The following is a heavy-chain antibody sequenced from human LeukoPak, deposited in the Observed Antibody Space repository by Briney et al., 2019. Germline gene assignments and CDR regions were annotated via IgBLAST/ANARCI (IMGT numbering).Heavy chain of an antibody. V-gene: IGHV1-18*01. CDR1: GYTVTSYS. CDR3: ASDSGPWDY. J-gene: IGHJ4*02. CDR2: IGAYNGNT. Sequence: AASVKDSCKASGYTVTSYSISWVREAAGPGLESMRWIGAYNGNTNCAQKLQGRVTMTTDTSTSTAYMELRSLRSDDTAVYCCASDSGPWDYWGQGTLVTVSS.